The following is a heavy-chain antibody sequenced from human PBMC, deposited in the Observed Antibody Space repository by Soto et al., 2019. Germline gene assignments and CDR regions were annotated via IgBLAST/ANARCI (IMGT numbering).Heavy chain of an antibody. CDR2: ISSNGVGT. CDR1: GFTLSCYS. D-gene: IGHD6-6*01. J-gene: IGHJ6*03. V-gene: IGHV3-64*01. CDR3: ARRARPDFYYMDV. Sequence: GVSLILSCAASGFTLSCYSMDWVRQAPGKGLEYVSGISSNGVGTYYANSVQGRFTISRDNSKNTVYLQMGSLRPEDMAVYYCARRARPDFYYMDVWGKGTTVTVSS.